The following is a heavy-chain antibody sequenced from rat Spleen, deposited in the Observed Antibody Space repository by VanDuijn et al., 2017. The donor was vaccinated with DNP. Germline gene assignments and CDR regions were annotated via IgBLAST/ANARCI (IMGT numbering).Heavy chain of an antibody. CDR2: ITSGGSS. J-gene: IGHJ2*01. V-gene: IGHV5-31*01. D-gene: IGHD1-12*02. CDR1: EFNFNDYW. Sequence: EVKLVESGGGLVQPGRSLKLSCAASEFNFNDYWMGWVRQAPGKGLEWIASITSGGSSYYPDSVKGRFTISRDNAKNTLYLRMNSLRSEDTATYYCARDMDYYDGSYYRYYFDYWGQGVMVTVSS. CDR3: ARDMDYYDGSYYRYYFDY.